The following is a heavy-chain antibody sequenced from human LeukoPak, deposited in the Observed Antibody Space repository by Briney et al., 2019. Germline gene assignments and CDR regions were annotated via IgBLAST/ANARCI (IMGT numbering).Heavy chain of an antibody. Sequence: ASVKVSCKASGYTFTSYGISWVRQATGQGLEWMGWMNPNSGNTGYAQKFQGRVTMTRNTSISTAYMELSSLRSEDTAVYYCAREGRELTPDYWGQGTLVTVSS. CDR2: MNPNSGNT. J-gene: IGHJ4*02. CDR1: GYTFTSYG. V-gene: IGHV1-8*02. D-gene: IGHD1-1*01. CDR3: AREGRELTPDY.